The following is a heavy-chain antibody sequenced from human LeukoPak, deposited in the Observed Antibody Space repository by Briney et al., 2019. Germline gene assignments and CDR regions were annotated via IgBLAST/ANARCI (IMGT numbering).Heavy chain of an antibody. Sequence: GSLKISCKGSGYSFTSYWISWVRQMPGKGLEWMGRIDPSDSYINYSPSFQGHVIISADKSTSTAYLQWSSLKASDTAMYYCARHGATGTFDPWGQGTLVTVSS. CDR2: IDPSDSYI. D-gene: IGHD1-1*01. CDR1: GYSFTSYW. V-gene: IGHV5-10-1*01. CDR3: ARHGATGTFDP. J-gene: IGHJ5*02.